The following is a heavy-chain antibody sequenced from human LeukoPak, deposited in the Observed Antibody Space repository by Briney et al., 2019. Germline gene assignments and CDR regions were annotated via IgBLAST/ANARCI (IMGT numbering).Heavy chain of an antibody. D-gene: IGHD3-10*01. CDR2: ISAYNGNT. V-gene: IGHV1-18*01. Sequence: TXXGXXXVXXAPGQGLEWMGWISAYNGNTNYAQKLQGRVTMTTDTSTSTAYMELRSLRSDDTAVYFCAKRGVVIRVILVGFHKEAYYFDSWGQGALVTV. CDR3: AKRGVVIRVILVGFHKEAYYFDS. CDR1: TXXG. J-gene: IGHJ4*02.